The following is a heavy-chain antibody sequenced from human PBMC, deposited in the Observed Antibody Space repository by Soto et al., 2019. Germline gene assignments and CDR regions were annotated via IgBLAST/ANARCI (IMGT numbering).Heavy chain of an antibody. V-gene: IGHV4-59*01. Sequence: KTSETLSLTCIVSGGSMSEYFWSWIRQSPGKGLEWIGYIYYLGSTDYNPSLKSRVTISVDTSKRQFSLRLTSVTAADTAVYYCERDGYDGSGSPYPDYWGRGTQVTVSS. CDR1: GGSMSEYF. D-gene: IGHD3-10*01. J-gene: IGHJ4*02. CDR2: IYYLGST. CDR3: ERDGYDGSGSPYPDY.